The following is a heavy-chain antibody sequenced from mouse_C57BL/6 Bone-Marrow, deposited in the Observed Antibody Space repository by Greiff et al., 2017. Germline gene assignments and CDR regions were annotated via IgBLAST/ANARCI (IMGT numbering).Heavy chain of an antibody. Sequence: VQLQQSGAELVRPGTSVKMSCKASGYTFTNYWIGWAKQRPGHGLEWIGEIYPGGGYTNYNDKFKGKATLTADKSSSTAYMQFSSLTSEDSAIYYCARSIYGSSYFDYWGQGTTLTVSS. J-gene: IGHJ2*01. CDR1: GYTFTNYW. D-gene: IGHD1-1*01. CDR3: ARSIYGSSYFDY. CDR2: IYPGGGYT. V-gene: IGHV1-63*01.